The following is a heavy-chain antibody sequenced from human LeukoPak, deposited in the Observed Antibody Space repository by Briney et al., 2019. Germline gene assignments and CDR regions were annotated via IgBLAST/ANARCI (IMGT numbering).Heavy chain of an antibody. V-gene: IGHV3-21*01. CDR1: GFTFSSYS. CDR2: ISSSSSYI. J-gene: IGHJ3*02. Sequence: PGGSLRLSCAASGFTFSSYSMNWVRQAPGKGLEWVSSISSSSSYIYYADSVKGRFTISRDNAKNSLYLQMNSLRAEDTAVYYCARVGGGSNQAFDIWGQGTMVTVSS. D-gene: IGHD2-15*01. CDR3: ARVGGGSNQAFDI.